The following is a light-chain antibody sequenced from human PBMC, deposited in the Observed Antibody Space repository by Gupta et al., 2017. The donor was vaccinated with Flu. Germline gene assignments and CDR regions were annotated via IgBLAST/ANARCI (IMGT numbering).Light chain of an antibody. CDR2: DAS. Sequence: EIVLTQSPATLSLSPGERATLSCRASQSVSSYLAWYQQKPGQAPRLLIYDASNRATGIPARFSGSASATYFTLTISILAPEDFAVYYCQRLSNWPQTFGQGTKMEIK. J-gene: IGKJ2*01. CDR1: QSVSSY. V-gene: IGKV3-11*01. CDR3: QRLSNWPQT.